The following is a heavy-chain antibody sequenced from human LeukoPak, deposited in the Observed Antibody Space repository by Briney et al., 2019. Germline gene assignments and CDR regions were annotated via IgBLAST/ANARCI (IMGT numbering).Heavy chain of an antibody. Sequence: SGPTLAKPPQTLTLTCTLSGVSLPTNGMGGCWIRRPPGIALEGLALILSHDEKRYNHTLRTSLNTTKNTSKSKVVLTLTNKDPVDTATYYCAHLYFYNSGGYSRAFDYWGQGTLVTVSS. J-gene: IGHJ4*02. CDR3: AHLYFYNSGGYSRAFDY. D-gene: IGHD3-22*01. CDR2: ILSHDEK. V-gene: IGHV2-5*01. CDR1: GVSLPTNGMG.